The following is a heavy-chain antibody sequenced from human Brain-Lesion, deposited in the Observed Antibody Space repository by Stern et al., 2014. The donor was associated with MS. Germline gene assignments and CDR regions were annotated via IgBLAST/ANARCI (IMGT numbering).Heavy chain of an antibody. CDR3: ARDQRGITIFGVVTDYYYLGMDV. V-gene: IGHV1-2*02. CDR1: GYIFTGYY. CDR2: KNPNTSGT. Sequence: VQLLQSGAEVKKPGASVKVSCKTSGYIFTGYYIHWVRQAPGQGLEWMAWKNPNTSGTKYAQKFQGRVTMGRDTSISTAYVELSSLTSDDTAVYYCARDQRGITIFGVVTDYYYLGMDVWGQGTTVTVSS. J-gene: IGHJ6*02. D-gene: IGHD3-3*01.